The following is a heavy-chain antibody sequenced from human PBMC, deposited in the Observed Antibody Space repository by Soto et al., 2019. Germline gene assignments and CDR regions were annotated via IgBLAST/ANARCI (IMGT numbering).Heavy chain of an antibody. D-gene: IGHD5-12*01. V-gene: IGHV3-30*18. CDR2: ISYDGSNK. J-gene: IGHJ6*02. CDR3: AKYIVATIPPYYYYPDGTDV. CDR1: GFPFSSYG. Sequence: GGSLRLSCAASGFPFSSYGMHLVRQSPGKGLEWVAVISYDGSNKYYADSVKGRFTISRDNSKNTLYLQMNSLKAEDTAVYYCAKYIVATIPPYYYYPDGTDVWGQGTTVTVSS.